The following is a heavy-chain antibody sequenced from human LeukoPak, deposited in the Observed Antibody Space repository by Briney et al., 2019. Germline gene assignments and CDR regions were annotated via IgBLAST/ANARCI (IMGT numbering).Heavy chain of an antibody. V-gene: IGHV6-1*01. CDR3: AKEIRDQQW. CDR2: TYYRSRWYT. D-gene: IGHD6-19*01. J-gene: IGHJ4*02. Sequence: SQTLSLTCVISGDNVSSNSAAWNWIRQSPSRGLEWLGRTYYRSRWYTEYATSVKSRITISPDTSKNQFSLQLTSVTPEDTAVYYCAKEIRDQQWWGQGSLVTVSS. CDR1: GDNVSSNSAA.